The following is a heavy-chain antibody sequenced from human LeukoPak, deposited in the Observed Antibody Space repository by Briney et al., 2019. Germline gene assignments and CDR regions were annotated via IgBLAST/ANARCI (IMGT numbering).Heavy chain of an antibody. J-gene: IGHJ4*02. CDR2: ISGSGGST. V-gene: IGHV3-23*01. CDR1: GFPFSSHA. D-gene: IGHD3-10*01. CDR3: AKDPAGYYGSGSYHFDY. Sequence: GGSLRLSCEVSGFPFSSHAMSWVRQAPGKGLEWVSAISGSGGSTYYADSVKGRFTISRDNSKNTLYLQMNSLRAEDTAAYYCAKDPAGYYGSGSYHFDYWGQGTLVTVSS.